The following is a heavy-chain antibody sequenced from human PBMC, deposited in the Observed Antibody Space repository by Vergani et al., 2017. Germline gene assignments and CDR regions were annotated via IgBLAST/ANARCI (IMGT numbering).Heavy chain of an antibody. V-gene: IGHV3-23*01. CDR2: INGSGGST. D-gene: IGHD5-12*01. CDR1: GFTFNHYA. J-gene: IGHJ6*02. CDR3: AKANPRNSGYDYLDYYHAMDV. Sequence: EVQLLASGGDLVQPGGSLRLSCAASGFTFNHYAMNWVRQAPGKGLEWVSGINGSGGSTYYAASVKGRFTISRDSSKNTLYLQMNSLSAGDTAVYYCAKANPRNSGYDYLDYYHAMDVWGQGTTVTVSS.